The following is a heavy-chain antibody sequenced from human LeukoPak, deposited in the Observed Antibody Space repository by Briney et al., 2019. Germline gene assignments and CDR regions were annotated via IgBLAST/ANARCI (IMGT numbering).Heavy chain of an antibody. CDR3: AREDGSGWAFDY. CDR2: IKQDGSEK. D-gene: IGHD6-19*01. J-gene: IGHJ4*02. V-gene: IGHV3-7*01. CDR1: GFTFSIYW. Sequence: GGSLRLSCAASGFTFSIYWMSWVRQAPGKGLEWVANIKQDGSEKYYVDSVEGRFTISRDNAKNSLYLQMNSLRAEDTAVYYCAREDGSGWAFDYWGQGTLVTVSS.